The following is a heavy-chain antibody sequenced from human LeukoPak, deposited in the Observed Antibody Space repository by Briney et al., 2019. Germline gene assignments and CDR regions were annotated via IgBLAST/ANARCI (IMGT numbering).Heavy chain of an antibody. Sequence: ASVKVSCKASGYTFTGYYMHWVRQAPGQGLEWMGWINPNSGGTNYAQKFQGRVTMTRDTSISTAYMELSRLRSDDTAVYYCARAPPDYYYYYYMDVWAKGPRSPSP. J-gene: IGHJ6*03. CDR2: INPNSGGT. CDR1: GYTFTGYY. CDR3: ARAPPDYYYYYYMDV. V-gene: IGHV1-2*02.